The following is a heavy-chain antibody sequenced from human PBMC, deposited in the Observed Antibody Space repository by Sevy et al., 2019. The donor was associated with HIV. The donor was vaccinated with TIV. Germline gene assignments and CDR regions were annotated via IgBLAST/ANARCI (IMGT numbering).Heavy chain of an antibody. CDR2: ISGSGGST. CDR1: GFTFDNYA. Sequence: GGSLRLSCEVSGFTFDNYAMSWVRQAPGKGVEWVSGISGSGGSTYYVDSVKGRFTISRDNSKNTLYLQMSSLGVEDTAVYYCARDRTYGSFIDYWGQGTLVTVSS. J-gene: IGHJ4*02. CDR3: ARDRTYGSFIDY. D-gene: IGHD3-10*01. V-gene: IGHV3-23*01.